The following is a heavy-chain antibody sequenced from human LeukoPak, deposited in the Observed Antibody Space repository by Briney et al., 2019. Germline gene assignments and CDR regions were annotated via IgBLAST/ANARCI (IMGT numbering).Heavy chain of an antibody. V-gene: IGHV3-64*01. J-gene: IGHJ4*02. CDR3: ARVREGLWYYFDY. CDR2: ISSNGFST. CDR1: GFTFSSYA. D-gene: IGHD1-14*01. Sequence: PGGPLRLSCAASGFTFSSYAMHWVRQAPGKGLEYVSAISSNGFSTYYANSVKGRFTISRDNSKNTLYLQMGSLRAEDMAVYYCARVREGLWYYFDYWGQGTLVTVSS.